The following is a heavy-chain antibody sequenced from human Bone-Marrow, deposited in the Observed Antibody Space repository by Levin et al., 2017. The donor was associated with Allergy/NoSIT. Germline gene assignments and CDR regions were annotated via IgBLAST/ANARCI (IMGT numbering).Heavy chain of an antibody. CDR2: IGDSGVFT. CDR1: GFIFRSYA. D-gene: IGHD2-2*01. CDR3: AKGAPVEGRTRHFDY. J-gene: IGHJ4*02. Sequence: PGGSLRLSCVASGFIFRSYAMGWVRQAPGKGLEWVSVIGDSGVFTYYAGSVKGRLTISRDNSRDTLYLQMNGLTVEDTALYYCAKGAPVEGRTRHFDYWGQGTLVTVSS. V-gene: IGHV3-23*01.